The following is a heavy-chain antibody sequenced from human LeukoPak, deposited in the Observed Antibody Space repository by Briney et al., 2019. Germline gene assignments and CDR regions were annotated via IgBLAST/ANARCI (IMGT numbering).Heavy chain of an antibody. CDR3: AELGITMIGGA. CDR1: GFTFSTYT. V-gene: IGHV3-21*01. Sequence: PGGSLRLSCVASGFTFSTYTMNWVRQAPGKGLEWVSSISSSSSYLYYADSVKGRFTVSRDNAKNSLYLQMNSLRAEDTAVYYCAELGITMIGGAWGKGTTVTISS. J-gene: IGHJ6*04. CDR2: ISSSSSYL. D-gene: IGHD3-10*02.